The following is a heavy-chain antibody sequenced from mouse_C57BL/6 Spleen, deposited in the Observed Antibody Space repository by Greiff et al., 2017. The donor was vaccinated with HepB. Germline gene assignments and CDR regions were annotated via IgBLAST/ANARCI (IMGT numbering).Heavy chain of an antibody. J-gene: IGHJ4*01. CDR3: ERSDYSNPMDY. D-gene: IGHD2-5*01. CDR2: ISGGGGNT. Sequence: DVHLVESGGGLVKPGGSLKLSCAASGFTFSSYTMSWVRQTPEKRLEWVATISGGGGNTYYPDSVKGRFTISRDNAKNTLYLQMSSLRSEDTALYDCERSDYSNPMDYWGQGTSVTVSS. V-gene: IGHV5-9*01. CDR1: GFTFSSYT.